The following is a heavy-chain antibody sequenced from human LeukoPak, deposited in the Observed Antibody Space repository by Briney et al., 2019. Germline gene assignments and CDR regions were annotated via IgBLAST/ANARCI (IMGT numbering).Heavy chain of an antibody. CDR3: ARIIRLAADDDY. J-gene: IGHJ4*02. V-gene: IGHV1-2*06. CDR1: GYTFTGYY. D-gene: IGHD6-13*01. CDR2: INPNSGGT. Sequence: ASVKVSCKASGYTFTGYYMHWVRQAPGQGLEWMGRINPNSGGTNYAQKFQGRVTMTRDTSISTAHMELSRLRSDDTAVYYCARIIRLAADDDYWGQGTLVTVSS.